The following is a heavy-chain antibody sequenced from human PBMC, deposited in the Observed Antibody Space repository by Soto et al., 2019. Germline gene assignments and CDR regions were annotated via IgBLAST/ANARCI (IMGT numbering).Heavy chain of an antibody. Sequence: LSLTCTVSGGSISSGGYYWSWIRQHPGKGLEWIGYIYYSGSTYYNPSLKSRVTISVDTSKNQFSLKLSSVTAADTAVYYCAREGGNRYYYYGMDVWGPGTTVTVSS. D-gene: IGHD3-16*01. CDR3: AREGGNRYYYYGMDV. CDR2: IYYSGST. J-gene: IGHJ6*02. V-gene: IGHV4-31*03. CDR1: GGSISSGGYY.